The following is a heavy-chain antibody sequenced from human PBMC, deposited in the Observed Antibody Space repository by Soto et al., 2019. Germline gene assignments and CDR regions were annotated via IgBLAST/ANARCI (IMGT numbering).Heavy chain of an antibody. CDR3: AKDQGNYYGSGSYVDWFDP. Sequence: EVQLLESGGGLVQPGGSLRLSCAASGFTFSSYAMSWVRQAPGKGLEWVSAISGSGGSTYYADSVKGRFTISRDNSENPLYLQMNSLRAGDTAVYYCAKDQGNYYGSGSYVDWFDPWGQGTLVTVSS. D-gene: IGHD3-10*01. CDR1: GFTFSSYA. J-gene: IGHJ5*02. CDR2: ISGSGGST. V-gene: IGHV3-23*01.